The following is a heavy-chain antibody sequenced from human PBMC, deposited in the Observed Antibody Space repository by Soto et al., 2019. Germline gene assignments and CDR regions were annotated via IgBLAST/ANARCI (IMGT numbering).Heavy chain of an antibody. D-gene: IGHD6-13*01. CDR3: ARERAIAATGIFYY. J-gene: IGHJ4*02. CDR2: ISHDGNHK. Sequence: PGGSLRLSCAASGFTFNTYSMHWVRQAPGKGLEWVAIISHDGNHKYYADSVKGRLTISRDNSKNTLYLQMNSLRHEDTAVYYCARERAIAATGIFYYWGQGTLVTVSS. V-gene: IGHV3-30-3*01. CDR1: GFTFNTYS.